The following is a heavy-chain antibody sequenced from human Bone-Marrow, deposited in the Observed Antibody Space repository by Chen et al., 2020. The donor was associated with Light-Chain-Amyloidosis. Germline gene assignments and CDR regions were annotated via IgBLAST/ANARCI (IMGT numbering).Heavy chain of an antibody. CDR3: AGDRGWFDP. J-gene: IGHJ5*02. CDR1: GFSFRSYW. Sequence: EVQRGETGGGLVQPGGSLRLPGEGTGFSFRSYWMTWVRPVSGKGLEWVAKMQEDGSEKYYVDSVKGRFTISRDNAKNSLYLQMNNLRVEDTAVYYCAGDRGWFDPWGQGTLVTVSS. CDR2: MQEDGSEK. V-gene: IGHV3-7*01.